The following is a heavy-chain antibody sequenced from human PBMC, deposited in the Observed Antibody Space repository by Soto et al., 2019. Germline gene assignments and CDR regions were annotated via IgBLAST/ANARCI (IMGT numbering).Heavy chain of an antibody. V-gene: IGHV1-69*02. J-gene: IGHJ4*02. Sequence: ASVKVSCKASGGTFSSYTISWVRQAPGQGLEWMGRIIPILGIANYAQKFQGRVTITADKSTSTAYMELSSLRSEDTAVYYCARVPATASNYFDYWGQGTLVTVSS. CDR3: ARVPATASNYFDY. D-gene: IGHD6-25*01. CDR1: GGTFSSYT. CDR2: IIPILGIA.